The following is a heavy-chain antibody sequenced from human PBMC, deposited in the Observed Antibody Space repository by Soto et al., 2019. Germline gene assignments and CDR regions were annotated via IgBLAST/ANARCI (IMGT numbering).Heavy chain of an antibody. V-gene: IGHV3-48*02. D-gene: IGHD3-3*01. J-gene: IGHJ5*02. CDR2: ISSSSSTI. Sequence: PGGSLRLSCAASGFTFSSYSMNWVRQAPGKGLEWVSYISSSSSTIYYADSVKGRFTISRDNAKNSLYLQMNSLRDEDTAVYYCARVPIWSGYYGLPGIGNWFDPWGQGTLVTVSS. CDR3: ARVPIWSGYYGLPGIGNWFDP. CDR1: GFTFSSYS.